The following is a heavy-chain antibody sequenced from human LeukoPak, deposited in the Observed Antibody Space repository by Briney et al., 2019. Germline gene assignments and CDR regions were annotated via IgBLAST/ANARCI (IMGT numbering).Heavy chain of an antibody. V-gene: IGHV4-39*07. CDR3: ARGTYSSSSNGDAFDI. CDR2: IYYSGST. J-gene: IGHJ3*02. CDR1: GYSISSSSYY. D-gene: IGHD6-13*01. Sequence: SETLSLTCAVSGYSISSSSYYWGWIRQPPGKGLEWIGSIYYSGSTYYNPSLKSRVTISVDTSKNQFSLKLSSVTAADTAVYYCARGTYSSSSNGDAFDIWGQGTMVTVSS.